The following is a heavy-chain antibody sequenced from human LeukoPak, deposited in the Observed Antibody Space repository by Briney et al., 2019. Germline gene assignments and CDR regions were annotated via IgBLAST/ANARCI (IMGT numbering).Heavy chain of an antibody. J-gene: IGHJ1*01. Sequence: PGGSLRLSCAASGFTFSSYGMHWVRQAPGKGLEWVAVISYDGSNKYYADSVKGRFTISRDNSKNTLYLQMNSLRAEDTAVYYCARSIVGATGYFQHWGQGTLVTVSS. CDR1: GFTFSSYG. CDR3: ARSIVGATGYFQH. CDR2: ISYDGSNK. V-gene: IGHV3-30*19. D-gene: IGHD1-26*01.